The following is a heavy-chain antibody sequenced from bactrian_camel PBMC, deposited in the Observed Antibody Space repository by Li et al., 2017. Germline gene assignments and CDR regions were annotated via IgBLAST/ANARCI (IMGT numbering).Heavy chain of an antibody. V-gene: IGHV3S1*01. CDR1: GDPHNSYC. J-gene: IGHJ4*01. D-gene: IGHD6*01. CDR2: FYNLNGIA. CDR3: AEGRGSRGEHCYSLNY. Sequence: HVQLVESGGGSVQAGGSLRLSCTYSGDPHNSYCMAWFRQPPGNEREGIAHFYNLNGIARYADSVKGRFTISRDSAKNTVYLQMNDLQPEDTATYYCAEGRGSRGEHCYSLNYWGQGTQVTV.